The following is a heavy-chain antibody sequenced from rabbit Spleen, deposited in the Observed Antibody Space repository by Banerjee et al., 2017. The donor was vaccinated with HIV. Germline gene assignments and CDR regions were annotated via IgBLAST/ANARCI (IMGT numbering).Heavy chain of an antibody. CDR2: IVPIFGVT. J-gene: IGHJ4*01. CDR3: ARDLAGVIGWNFNL. D-gene: IGHD4-1*01. V-gene: IGHV1S47*01. CDR1: RFDFSTYS. Sequence: QEQLVESGGGLVQPGGSLKLSCKASRFDFSTYSMSWVRQAPGKGLEWIGYIVPIFGVTYYANWVNGRFTISSNNAQNTLYLQVNSLTAADTATYFCARDLAGVIGWNFNLWGQGTLVTV.